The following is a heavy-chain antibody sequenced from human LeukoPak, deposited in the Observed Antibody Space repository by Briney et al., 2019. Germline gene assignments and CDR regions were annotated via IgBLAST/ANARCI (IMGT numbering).Heavy chain of an antibody. V-gene: IGHV4-34*01. D-gene: IGHD3-3*01. Sequence: SETLSLTCAVYGGSFSGYYWSWIRQPPGKGLEWIGEINHSGSTNYNPSLKSRVTISVDTSKHQFSLKLSSVTAADTAVYYCARSMGGFGVVTPFDYWGQGTLVTVSS. CDR2: INHSGST. CDR1: GGSFSGYY. J-gene: IGHJ4*02. CDR3: ARSMGGFGVVTPFDY.